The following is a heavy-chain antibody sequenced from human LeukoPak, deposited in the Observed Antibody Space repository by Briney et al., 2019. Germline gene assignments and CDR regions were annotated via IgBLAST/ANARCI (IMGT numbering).Heavy chain of an antibody. CDR2: INHSGST. V-gene: IGHV4-34*01. J-gene: IGHJ6*02. CDR1: GGSFSGYY. CDR3: ASLRIYYYYGMDV. Sequence: PSETLSLTCAVYGGSFSGYYWSWIRQPPGKGLERIGEINHSGSTNYNPSLKSRVTISVDTSKNQFSLKLSSVTAADTAVYYCASLRIYYYYGMDVWGQGTTVTVSS. D-gene: IGHD2-15*01.